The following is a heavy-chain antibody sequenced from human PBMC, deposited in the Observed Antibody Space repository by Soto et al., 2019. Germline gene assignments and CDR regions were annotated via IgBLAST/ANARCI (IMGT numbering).Heavy chain of an antibody. Sequence: QVQVVQSGDEVKKPGASVMVSCKASGYTFTNYGFSWVRQAPGQGLEWMGWISGYNGNTKYAEKFQGRVTMTTDTSTSTAHMELRSLRSDDTAVYYCAREGQAPYYYYGMDVWGQGTAVTVSS. CDR1: GYTFTNYG. CDR3: AREGQAPYYYYGMDV. J-gene: IGHJ6*02. V-gene: IGHV1-18*01. CDR2: ISGYNGNT.